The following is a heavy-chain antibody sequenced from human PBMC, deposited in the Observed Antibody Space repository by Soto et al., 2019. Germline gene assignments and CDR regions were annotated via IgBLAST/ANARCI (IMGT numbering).Heavy chain of an antibody. CDR1: GYTFTSYY. CDR2: INPSGGST. Sequence: QVQLVQTGAEVKKPGASVKVSCKASGYTFTSYYMHWVRQAPGQGLEWMRMINPSGGSTSYAQKFQGRVTMTRDTSTSTVYMELSRLRSEDTAVYYCARDRSPDTAMVGYYFDYWGQGTLVTVSS. D-gene: IGHD5-18*01. CDR3: ARDRSPDTAMVGYYFDY. V-gene: IGHV1-46*01. J-gene: IGHJ4*02.